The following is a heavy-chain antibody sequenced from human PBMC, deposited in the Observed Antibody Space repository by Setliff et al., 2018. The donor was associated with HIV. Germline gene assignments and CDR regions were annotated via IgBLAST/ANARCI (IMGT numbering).Heavy chain of an antibody. V-gene: IGHV4-39*01. CDR2: IHHSGTA. D-gene: IGHD3-10*01. CDR1: GGSINNSRYY. Sequence: PSETLSLTCTVSGGSINNSRYYWGWIRQPPGKGLEWIGSIHHSGTAYDNPSLKSRVTISVDPSKNQILLRLSSVTAADTAVYYCARLSGGMVPNYWGQGTLVTVSS. J-gene: IGHJ4*02. CDR3: ARLSGGMVPNY.